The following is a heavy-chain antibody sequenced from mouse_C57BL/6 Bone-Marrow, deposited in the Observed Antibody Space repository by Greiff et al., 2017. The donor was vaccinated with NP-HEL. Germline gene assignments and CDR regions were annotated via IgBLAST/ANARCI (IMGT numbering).Heavy chain of an antibody. CDR3: AREVDGNYRWAY. CDR2: ISDGGSYT. V-gene: IGHV5-4*01. J-gene: IGHJ3*01. D-gene: IGHD2-1*01. CDR1: GFTFSSYA. Sequence: EVKVVESGGGLVKPGGSLKLSCAASGFTFSSYAMSWVRQTPGKRLEWVATISDGGSYTYYPDNVKGRVTLSRDNAKNTLYLQMSHLKSEETAMYYCAREVDGNYRWAYGGQGTLVPVSA.